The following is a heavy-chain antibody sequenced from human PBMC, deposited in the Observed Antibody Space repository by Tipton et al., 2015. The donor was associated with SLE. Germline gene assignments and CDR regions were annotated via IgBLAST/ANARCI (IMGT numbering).Heavy chain of an antibody. CDR3: ARAPTPRLLQYYFDY. J-gene: IGHJ4*02. CDR2: ISGSGGST. V-gene: IGHV3-23*01. D-gene: IGHD3-22*01. CDR1: GFTFSSYA. Sequence: SLRLSCAASGFTFSSYAMSWVRQAPGKGLEWVSAISGSGGSTYYADSVKGRFTISRDNSKNTLYLQMNSLRAEDTAVYYCARAPTPRLLQYYFDYWGQGTLVTVSS.